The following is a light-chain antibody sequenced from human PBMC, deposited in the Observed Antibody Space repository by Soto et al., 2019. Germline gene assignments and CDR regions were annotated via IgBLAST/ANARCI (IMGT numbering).Light chain of an antibody. Sequence: EIVLTQSPATLSLSPGERATLSCRASQTVGSAYLAWYQQRPGQAPRLLIYGASSRATGIPERFSGSGSATDFTLTISSLEPEDFAVYFCQQYGGSPTTFGQGTRLEIK. J-gene: IGKJ2*01. V-gene: IGKV3-20*01. CDR2: GAS. CDR3: QQYGGSPTT. CDR1: QTVGSAY.